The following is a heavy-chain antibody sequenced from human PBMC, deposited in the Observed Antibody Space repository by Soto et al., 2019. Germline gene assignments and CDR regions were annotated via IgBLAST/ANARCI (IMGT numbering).Heavy chain of an antibody. V-gene: IGHV4-59*01. CDR3: ARAGYCSSTSCFDAFDI. D-gene: IGHD2-2*01. CDR1: GGSISSYY. Sequence: SETLSLTCTVSGGSISSYYWSWIRQPPGKGLEWIGYIYYSGSTNYNPSLKSRVTISVDTSKNQFSLKLSSVTAADTAVYYCARAGYCSSTSCFDAFDIWGQGTMVTVSS. J-gene: IGHJ3*02. CDR2: IYYSGST.